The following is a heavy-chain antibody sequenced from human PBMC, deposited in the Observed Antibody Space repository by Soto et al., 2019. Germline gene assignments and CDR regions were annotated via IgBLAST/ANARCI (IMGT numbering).Heavy chain of an antibody. D-gene: IGHD3-9*01. J-gene: IGHJ4*02. CDR2: ISYDGSNK. CDR1: GFTFSSYG. CDR3: AKVGLRYFDWLTDFDY. V-gene: IGHV3-30*18. Sequence: QVQLVESGGGVVQPGRSLRLSCAASGFTFSSYGMHWVRQAPGKGLEWVAVISYDGSNKYYADSVKGRFTISRDNSKNTLYLQMNSLRAEDTAVYYCAKVGLRYFDWLTDFDYWGQGTLVTVSS.